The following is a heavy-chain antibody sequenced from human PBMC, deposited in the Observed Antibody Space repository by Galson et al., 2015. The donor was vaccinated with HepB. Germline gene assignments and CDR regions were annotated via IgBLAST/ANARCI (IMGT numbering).Heavy chain of an antibody. V-gene: IGHV3-23*01. CDR3: GCAYHRARTNWFDP. D-gene: IGHD3-16*01. Sequence: SLRLSCAASGFTFRSYAMNWVRQAPGKGLEWVSTITDSGGTTFYADSVKGRFAISRDNSRNTLYLQMNSLTADDTAVYYCGCAYHRARTNWFDPWGQGTLVTVSS. J-gene: IGHJ5*02. CDR2: ITDSGGTT. CDR1: GFTFRSYA.